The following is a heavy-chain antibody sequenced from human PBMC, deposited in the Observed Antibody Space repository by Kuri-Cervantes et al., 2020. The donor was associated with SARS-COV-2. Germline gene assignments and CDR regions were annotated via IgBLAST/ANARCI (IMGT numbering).Heavy chain of an antibody. CDR1: GGSISSGDYY. V-gene: IGHV4-30-4*01. D-gene: IGHD6-13*01. Sequence: SCTVSGGSISSGDYYWSWIRQSPGKGLEWIGYIYYSGSTYYNPSLKSRVTISVDTSKNQFSLKLSSVTAADTAVYYCARRNSPYSSSSYYFDYWGQGTLVTVSS. CDR3: ARRNSPYSSSSYYFDY. CDR2: IYYSGST. J-gene: IGHJ4*02.